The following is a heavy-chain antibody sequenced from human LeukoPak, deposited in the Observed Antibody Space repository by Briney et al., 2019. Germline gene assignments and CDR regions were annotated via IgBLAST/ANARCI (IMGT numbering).Heavy chain of an antibody. Sequence: PSETLSLTYTVSGGSISSYYWSWIRQPPGKGLEWIGYIYYSGSTNYNPSLKSRVTISVDTSKNQFSLKLSSVTAADTAVYYCARHGILETEWFDPWGQGTLVTVSS. J-gene: IGHJ5*02. D-gene: IGHD2/OR15-2a*01. V-gene: IGHV4-59*08. CDR2: IYYSGST. CDR1: GGSISSYY. CDR3: ARHGILETEWFDP.